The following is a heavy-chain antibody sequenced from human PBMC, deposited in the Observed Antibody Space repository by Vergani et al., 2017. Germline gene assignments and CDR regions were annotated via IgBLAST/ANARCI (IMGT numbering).Heavy chain of an antibody. Sequence: EVQLLESGGGLVQPGGSRRLSCAGAGFTFDTYTMAYVRQAPGKGLEWVATISSGGGDIFYGDSVRGRFTISRDNSKNTLFLQMNSLKDEDTAVYYCTTAWGLYYLHGEYFQYWGRGTLVSGSS. CDR3: TTAWGLYYLHGEYFQY. V-gene: IGHV3-23*01. CDR2: ISSGGGDI. D-gene: IGHD3-10*01. CDR1: GFTFDTYT. J-gene: IGHJ1*01.